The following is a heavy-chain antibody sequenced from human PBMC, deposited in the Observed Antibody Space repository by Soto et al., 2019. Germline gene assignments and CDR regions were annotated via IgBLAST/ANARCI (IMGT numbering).Heavy chain of an antibody. CDR1: GFTFSSYS. CDR2: ISSSSSYI. D-gene: IGHD3-9*01. CDR3: ARDGANYDILTGPD. V-gene: IGHV3-21*01. Sequence: XGSLRLSCAASGFTFSSYSMNWVRQAPGKGLEWVSSISSSSSYIYYADSVKGRFTISRDNAKNSLYLQMNSLRAEDTAVYYCARDGANYDILTGPDWGQGTLVTVSS. J-gene: IGHJ4*02.